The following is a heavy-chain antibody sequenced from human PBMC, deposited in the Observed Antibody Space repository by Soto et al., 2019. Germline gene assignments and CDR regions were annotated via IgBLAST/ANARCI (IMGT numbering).Heavy chain of an antibody. CDR3: ATRTLDYDLDY. Sequence: SETLSLTCTVSGGSISSYSWSWIRQPPGKGLECIGYIYYSGSTNYNPSLKSRVTISVDTSKNQFSLRLSSVTAADTAVYYCATRTLDYDLDYWGQGTLVTVSS. J-gene: IGHJ4*02. V-gene: IGHV4-59*01. D-gene: IGHD4-17*01. CDR2: IYYSGST. CDR1: GGSISSYS.